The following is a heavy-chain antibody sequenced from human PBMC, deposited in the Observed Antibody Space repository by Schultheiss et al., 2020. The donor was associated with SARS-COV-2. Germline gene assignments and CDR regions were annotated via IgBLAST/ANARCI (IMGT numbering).Heavy chain of an antibody. V-gene: IGHV3-48*04. Sequence: GESLKISCAASGFTFSSYAMSWVRQAPGKGLEWVSYISSSSSTIYYADSVKGRFTISRDNAKNSLYLQMNSLRAEDTAVYYCARALVSGSGYHHLWGRGTLVTVSS. CDR1: GFTFSSYA. CDR3: ARALVSGSGYHHL. J-gene: IGHJ2*01. CDR2: ISSSSSTI. D-gene: IGHD3-22*01.